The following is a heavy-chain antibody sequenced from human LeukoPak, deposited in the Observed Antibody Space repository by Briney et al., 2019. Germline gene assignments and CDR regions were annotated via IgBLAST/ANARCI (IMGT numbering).Heavy chain of an antibody. Sequence: SETLSLTCTVSGGSISSSSYYWGWIRQPPGKGLEWIGSIYYSGSTYYNPSLKSRVTISVDTSKNQFSLKLSSVTAADTAVYYCARGRITMVRGVIIRRYYFDYWGQGTLVTVSS. V-gene: IGHV4-39*07. CDR2: IYYSGST. CDR3: ARGRITMVRGVIIRRYYFDY. CDR1: GGSISSSSYY. J-gene: IGHJ4*02. D-gene: IGHD3-10*01.